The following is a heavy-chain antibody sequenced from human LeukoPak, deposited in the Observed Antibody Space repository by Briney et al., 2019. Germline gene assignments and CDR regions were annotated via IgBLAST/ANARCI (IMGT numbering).Heavy chain of an antibody. D-gene: IGHD5-12*01. J-gene: IGHJ4*02. CDR1: GSTFSSYG. Sequence: PGGSLRLSCAASGSTFSSYGMHWVRQAPGKGLEWVAFIRFDGTNKYYADSVKGRFTISRDNSKNTLYLQMNSLRAEDTAVYYCARDLNPYSGYDPFDYWGQGTLVTVSS. CDR3: ARDLNPYSGYDPFDY. CDR2: IRFDGTNK. V-gene: IGHV3-30*02.